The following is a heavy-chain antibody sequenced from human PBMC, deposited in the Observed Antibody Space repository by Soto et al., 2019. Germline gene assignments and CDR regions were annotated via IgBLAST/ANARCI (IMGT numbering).Heavy chain of an antibody. D-gene: IGHD3-22*01. V-gene: IGHV3-30*18. CDR3: AKDDSNRWYNYYAMDV. Sequence: QVQLVECGGGVVQPGRSLRLSCAASGFTFYKYGMHWVRQAPGKGLEWVALISHDGSNKYYVDSVKGRFTIARDNSKNTVFLQMNSLRPEDTALYFCAKDDSNRWYNYYAMDVWGQGTTVTVSS. J-gene: IGHJ6*02. CDR2: ISHDGSNK. CDR1: GFTFYKYG.